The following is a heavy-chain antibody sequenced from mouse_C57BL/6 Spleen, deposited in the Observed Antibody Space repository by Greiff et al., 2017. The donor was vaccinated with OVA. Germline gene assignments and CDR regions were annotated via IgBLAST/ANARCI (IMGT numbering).Heavy chain of an antibody. CDR3: ASRMDY. J-gene: IGHJ4*01. V-gene: IGHV1-4*01. CDR1: GYTFTSYT. CDR2: INPSSGYT. Sequence: VQLQQSGAELARPGASVKMSCKASGYTFTSYTMPWVKQRPGQGLEWIGYINPSSGYTKYNQKFKDKATLTADKSSSTAYMQLSSLTSEDSAVYYCASRMDYWGQGTSVTVSS.